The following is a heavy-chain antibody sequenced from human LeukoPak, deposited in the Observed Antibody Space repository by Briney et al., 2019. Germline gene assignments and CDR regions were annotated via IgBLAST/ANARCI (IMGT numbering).Heavy chain of an antibody. J-gene: IGHJ3*02. Sequence: SETLSLTCTVSGGSISSGDYYWRWIRQPPGKGLEWIGYIYYSGSTYYNPSLKSRVTISVDTSKNQFSLKLSSVTAADTAVYYCARDLLLNPEALDIWGQGTMVTVSS. CDR1: GGSISSGDYY. V-gene: IGHV4-30-4*01. CDR3: ARDLLLNPEALDI. CDR2: IYYSGST.